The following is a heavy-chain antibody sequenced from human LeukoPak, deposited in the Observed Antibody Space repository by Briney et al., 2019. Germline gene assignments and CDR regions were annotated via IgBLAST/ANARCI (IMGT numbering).Heavy chain of an antibody. Sequence: GRSQRLSCAASGFTFSSYTMHWVRQAPGPGLEWVAVISDDGSNKYYADSVKGRFTSSRDNFKNTLYLQMNSLRVEDTAVYYCARGNSVVTPLYYWGQGTLVTVSS. CDR3: ARGNSVVTPLYY. CDR1: GFTFSSYT. J-gene: IGHJ4*02. V-gene: IGHV3-30-3*01. D-gene: IGHD4-23*01. CDR2: ISDDGSNK.